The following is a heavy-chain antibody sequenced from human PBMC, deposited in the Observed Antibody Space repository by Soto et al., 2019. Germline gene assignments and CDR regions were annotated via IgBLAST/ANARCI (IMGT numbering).Heavy chain of an antibody. CDR1: GFTYRSYD. CDR2: LGGAGAR. J-gene: IGHJ6*02. D-gene: IGHD3-10*01. CDR3: TRATFGVGMDL. Sequence: GSLSLSCAAFGFTYRSYDMHWVRHVPGKGLEWVSSLGGAGAREYAGSVRGRFTISRDNAKNSLYLQMDSLRVGDTAVYYCTRATFGVGMDLWGQGTPVTAP. V-gene: IGHV3-13*01.